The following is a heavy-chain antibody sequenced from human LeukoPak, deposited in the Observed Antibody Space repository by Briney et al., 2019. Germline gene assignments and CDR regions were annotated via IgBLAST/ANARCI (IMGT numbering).Heavy chain of an antibody. CDR2: ISDSGRST. V-gene: IGHV3-23*01. CDR1: GFTFSSNA. D-gene: IGHD1-7*01. Sequence: PGGSLRLSCGASGFTFSSNAMYWVRQAPGKGLEWVSGISDSGRSTYYADSVKGRFTISRDKSKNTLYLQMNSLRPEDTAVYYFAKDLAGTKSFDYWGQGTLVTVSS. J-gene: IGHJ4*02. CDR3: AKDLAGTKSFDY.